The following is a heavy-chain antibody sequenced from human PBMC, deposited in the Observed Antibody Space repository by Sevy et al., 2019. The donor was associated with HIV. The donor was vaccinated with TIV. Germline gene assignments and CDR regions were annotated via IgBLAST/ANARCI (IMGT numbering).Heavy chain of an antibody. CDR2: ISAYNGNT. V-gene: IGHV1-18*01. J-gene: IGHJ4*02. D-gene: IGHD3-16*01. Sequence: ASVKVSCKASGYTFTSYGISWVRQAPGQGLEWMGWISAYNGNTNYAQKLQGRVTMTTDTSTSTAYMELRSLRSDDTAVCYCAREREGDPQERYSDYWGQGTLVTVSS. CDR3: AREREGDPQERYSDY. CDR1: GYTFTSYG.